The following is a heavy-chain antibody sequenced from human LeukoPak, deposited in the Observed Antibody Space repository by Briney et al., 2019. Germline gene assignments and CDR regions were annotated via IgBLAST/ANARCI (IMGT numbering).Heavy chain of an antibody. V-gene: IGHV4-59*08. CDR2: IYHSGST. Sequence: SETLSLTCTVSGGSISSHYWSWVRQSPGKGLEWIGYIYHSGSTNYSPSLKSRVTISVDTSKNQFSLKLSSVTAADTAVYYCARQTDIVVVPAAIGGWFDPWGQGTLVTVSS. CDR1: GGSISSHY. CDR3: ARQTDIVVVPAAIGGWFDP. D-gene: IGHD2-2*01. J-gene: IGHJ5*02.